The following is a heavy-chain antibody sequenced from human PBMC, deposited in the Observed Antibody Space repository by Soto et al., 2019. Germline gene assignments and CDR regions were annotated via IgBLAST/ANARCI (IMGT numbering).Heavy chain of an antibody. CDR3: ASTLYDYYDSSGYQGAGAFDT. CDR1: GGSFSGYY. J-gene: IGHJ3*02. CDR2: INHSGST. D-gene: IGHD3-22*01. Sequence: PSETLSLTCAVYGGSFSGYYWSWIRQPPGKGLEWIGEINHSGSTNYNPSLKSRVTISVDTSKNQFSLKLSSVTAADTAVYYCASTLYDYYDSSGYQGAGAFDTWGQGTMVTVSS. V-gene: IGHV4-34*01.